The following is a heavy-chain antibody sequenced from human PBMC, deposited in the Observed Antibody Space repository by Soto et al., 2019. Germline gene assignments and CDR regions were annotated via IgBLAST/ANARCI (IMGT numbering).Heavy chain of an antibody. CDR3: TTGVHCSGGSCYSMGGDWFDP. CDR2: IKSKTDGGTT. Sequence: EVQLVESGGGLVKPGGSLRLSCAASGFTFSNAWMNWVRQAPGKGLEWVGRIKSKTDGGTTDYAAPVKGRFTISRDDSKNTLYLQMNSLKTEDTAVYYCTTGVHCSGGSCYSMGGDWFDPWGQGTLVTVSS. V-gene: IGHV3-15*07. D-gene: IGHD2-15*01. J-gene: IGHJ5*02. CDR1: GFTFSNAW.